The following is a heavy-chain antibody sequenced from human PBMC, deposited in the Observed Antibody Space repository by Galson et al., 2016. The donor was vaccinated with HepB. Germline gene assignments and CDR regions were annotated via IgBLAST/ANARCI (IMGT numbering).Heavy chain of an antibody. CDR1: GFNLNSYS. CDR2: ITSSSSLI. Sequence: SLRLSCAVFGFNLNSYSMNWVRQAPGKGLEWISYITSSSSLIFYADSVKGRFTISRDNSKNTLYLQMNSLRAEDTAVYYCAKDQGYYDFWSGYSMAPIYDYWGQGTLVTVSS. J-gene: IGHJ4*02. CDR3: AKDQGYYDFWSGYSMAPIYDY. V-gene: IGHV3-48*01. D-gene: IGHD3-3*01.